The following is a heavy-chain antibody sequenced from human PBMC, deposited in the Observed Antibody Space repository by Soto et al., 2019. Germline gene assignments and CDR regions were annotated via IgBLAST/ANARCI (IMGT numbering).Heavy chain of an antibody. Sequence: PSETLSLTCTVSGGSISSRGYYCSWIRQFPGKGLEWIGYISYSESTDYNPSLKSRVTISADTSKNQFSLKLSSVTAADTAVYYCAGGNDYAKIGYWGQGTPVTVSS. CDR2: ISYSEST. CDR1: GGSISSRGYY. CDR3: AGGNDYAKIGY. J-gene: IGHJ4*02. V-gene: IGHV4-31*03. D-gene: IGHD4-17*01.